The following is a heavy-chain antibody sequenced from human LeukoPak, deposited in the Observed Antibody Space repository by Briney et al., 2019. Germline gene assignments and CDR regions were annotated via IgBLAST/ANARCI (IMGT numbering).Heavy chain of an antibody. D-gene: IGHD5-24*01. CDR2: IYYSGST. Sequence: SETLSLTCTVSGGSIDNNDYYWGWIRQPPGKGLEWIGSIYYSGSTYYNPSLKSRVTISVDTSKNQFSLKLSSVTAADTAVYYCARAWGGFSRDGYNYVWGYYFDYWGQGTLVTVSS. J-gene: IGHJ4*02. CDR1: GGSIDNNDYY. CDR3: ARAWGGFSRDGYNYVWGYYFDY. V-gene: IGHV4-39*07.